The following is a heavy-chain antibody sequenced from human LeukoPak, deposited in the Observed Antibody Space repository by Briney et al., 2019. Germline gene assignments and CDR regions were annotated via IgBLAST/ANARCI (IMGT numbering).Heavy chain of an antibody. J-gene: IGHJ6*02. D-gene: IGHD2-21*01. CDR3: RRVIRGEDFYLVRDV. V-gene: IGHV3-21*06. Sequence: GGSLRLSCAASGFDFSDYTMSWARQAPGKGLEWVSSIKSSSRKIYYADSVRGRFTIPRDNAKNSLYLHMNSLRAEDTATYHCRRVIRGEDFYLVRDVWGQGTTVPVPS. CDR1: GFDFSDYT. CDR2: IKSSSRKI.